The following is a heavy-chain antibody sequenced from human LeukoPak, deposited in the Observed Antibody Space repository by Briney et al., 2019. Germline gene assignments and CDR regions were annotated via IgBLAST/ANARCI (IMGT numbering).Heavy chain of an antibody. CDR1: GFNFSSYA. CDR2: ISYGGIDK. D-gene: IGHD3-3*01. J-gene: IGHJ3*01. CDR3: ARESWSDSVAFDV. Sequence: GTSLRLSCAASGFNFSSYAMHWVRQAPGEGLEWVGLISYGGIDKSYADSVKGRFTISRDSSKRTLYLQMNSLRAEDTAMYYCARESWSDSVAFDVWGLGTMVIVSS. V-gene: IGHV3-30*04.